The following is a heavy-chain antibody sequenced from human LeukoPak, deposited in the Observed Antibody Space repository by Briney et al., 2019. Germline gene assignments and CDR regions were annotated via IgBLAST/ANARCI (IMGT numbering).Heavy chain of an antibody. CDR3: ARGYRYCSSTSCYADY. V-gene: IGHV3-66*01. Sequence: GGSLRLSCAASGITVSTNYMSWVRQAPGKGLEWVSIIYSGGATFYADSVKGRFTISRENSKNTLWLQMNSLRAEDTAVYYCARGYRYCSSTSCYADYWGQGTLVTVSS. CDR1: GITVSTNY. CDR2: IYSGGAT. D-gene: IGHD2-2*01. J-gene: IGHJ4*02.